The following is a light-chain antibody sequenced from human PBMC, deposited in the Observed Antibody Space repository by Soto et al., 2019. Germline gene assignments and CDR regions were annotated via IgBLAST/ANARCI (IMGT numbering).Light chain of an antibody. Sequence: ALTQPASVSGSPGQSITISCTGTSSDVGGYNYVSWYQQHPGKAPKLMIYEVSNRPSGVSNRFSGSKSGNTASLTISGLQAEDESDYYCSSYTSSSTLVFGSGTKVTVL. J-gene: IGLJ1*01. CDR3: SSYTSSSTLV. V-gene: IGLV2-14*01. CDR2: EVS. CDR1: SSDVGGYNY.